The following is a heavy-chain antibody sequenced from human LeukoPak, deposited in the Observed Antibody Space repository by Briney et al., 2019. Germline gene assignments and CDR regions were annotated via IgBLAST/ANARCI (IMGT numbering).Heavy chain of an antibody. D-gene: IGHD6-19*01. J-gene: IGHJ4*02. CDR1: GGSFSGYY. Sequence: SETLSLTCAVYGGSFSGYYWSWIRQPPGKGLEWIGEINHSGSTNYNPSLKSRVTISVDTPKNQFSLKLSSVTAADTAVYYCARGRRHIAVAGTRYFDYWGQGTLVAVSS. V-gene: IGHV4-34*01. CDR2: INHSGST. CDR3: ARGRRHIAVAGTRYFDY.